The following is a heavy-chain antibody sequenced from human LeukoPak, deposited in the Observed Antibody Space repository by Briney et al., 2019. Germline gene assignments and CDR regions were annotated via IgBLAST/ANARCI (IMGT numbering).Heavy chain of an antibody. CDR2: ISYDGGNT. CDR3: ANARSSGWYESDY. CDR1: GFIFRSYG. Sequence: GGSLRLSCEASGFIFRSYGFHWVRQAPGEGLEWVAVISYDGGNTYYADSVKGRFTISRDNSKNTVYLQMSSLRADDTAVYYCANARSSGWYESDYWGQGTLVTVSS. D-gene: IGHD6-19*01. J-gene: IGHJ4*02. V-gene: IGHV3-30*18.